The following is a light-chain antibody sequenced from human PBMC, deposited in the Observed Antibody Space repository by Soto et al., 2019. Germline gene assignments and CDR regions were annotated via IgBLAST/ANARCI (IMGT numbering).Light chain of an antibody. V-gene: IGKV3-15*01. Sequence: EVVMTQSPATLSVSPGERATLSCRASQSISSDLAWYQQKPGQAPRLLIYGASTRASDIPARFSGSGSGTEFTLTISSLPSEDFAVYDCQQDNNWPPWTFGHGTQVEFK. CDR1: QSISSD. CDR2: GAS. CDR3: QQDNNWPPWT. J-gene: IGKJ1*01.